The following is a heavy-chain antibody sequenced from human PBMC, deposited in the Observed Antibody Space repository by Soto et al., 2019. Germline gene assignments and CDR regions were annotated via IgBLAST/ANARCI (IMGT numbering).Heavy chain of an antibody. CDR3: ARGLPVSGLDADAFDI. Sequence: SETLSLTCTVSGGSIGNFYWSWFRQPPQKGLEWIGYIHNRGTTNYNPSLKSRVTMSVDTSNNQFSLRLTSVTAADTALYYCARGLPVSGLDADAFDIWGQGTMVTVSS. D-gene: IGHD2-8*02. V-gene: IGHV4-59*01. CDR1: GGSIGNFY. CDR2: IHNRGTT. J-gene: IGHJ3*02.